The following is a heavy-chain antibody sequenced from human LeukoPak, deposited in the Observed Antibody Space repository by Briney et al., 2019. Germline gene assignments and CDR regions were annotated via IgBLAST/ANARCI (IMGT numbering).Heavy chain of an antibody. D-gene: IGHD6-13*01. Sequence: SETLSLTCAVYGGSFSGYYWSWIRQPPGKGLEWIGEINHSGSTNYNPSLKSRVTISVDTSKNQFSLKLSSVTATDTAVYYCARGGPGYSSSWHSTLDYWGQGTLVTVSS. CDR1: GGSFSGYY. V-gene: IGHV4-34*01. J-gene: IGHJ4*02. CDR2: INHSGST. CDR3: ARGGPGYSSSWHSTLDY.